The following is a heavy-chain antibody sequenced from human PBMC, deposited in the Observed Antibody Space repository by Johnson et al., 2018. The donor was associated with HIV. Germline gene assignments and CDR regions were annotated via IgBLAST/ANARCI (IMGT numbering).Heavy chain of an antibody. D-gene: IGHD2-15*01. CDR2: ISSGGNMM. CDR3: AKSSGSSGAFDI. V-gene: IGHV3-11*04. Sequence: LVESGGGLIQPGGSLRLSCAASGFTFSDYYMNWIRQAPGKGLQRVSYISSGGNMMYYADSVKGRFTISRDNSKNTLYLQMNSLRAEDTAVYYCAKSSGSSGAFDIWGQGTMVTVSS. J-gene: IGHJ3*02. CDR1: GFTFSDYY.